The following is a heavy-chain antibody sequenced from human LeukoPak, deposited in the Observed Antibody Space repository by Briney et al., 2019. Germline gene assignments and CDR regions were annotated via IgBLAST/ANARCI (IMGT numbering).Heavy chain of an antibody. D-gene: IGHD4-17*01. Sequence: ASVKVSCKASGYTFTSYGISWVRQAPGQELEWMGWISAYNGNTNYAQKLQGRVTMTTDTSTSTAYMELRSLRSDDTAVYYCARYPLPGDGDYEGYWGQGTLVTVSS. V-gene: IGHV1-18*01. J-gene: IGHJ4*02. CDR1: GYTFTSYG. CDR2: ISAYNGNT. CDR3: ARYPLPGDGDYEGY.